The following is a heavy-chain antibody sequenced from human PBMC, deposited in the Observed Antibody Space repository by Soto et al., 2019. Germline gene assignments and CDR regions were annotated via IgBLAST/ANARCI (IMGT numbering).Heavy chain of an antibody. V-gene: IGHV4-31*03. Sequence: ASETLSLTCTVSGGPISSGGYYWSWIRPHPGKGLEWIGYIYYSGSTYYNPSLNSRVTISVDTSKNQFSLKLSSVTAADTAVYYCARDVTQGGQQAYYCYYGMEVWGQGTTVTVSS. CDR2: IYYSGST. CDR1: GGPISSGGYY. CDR3: ARDVTQGGQQAYYCYYGMEV. D-gene: IGHD6-13*01. J-gene: IGHJ6*02.